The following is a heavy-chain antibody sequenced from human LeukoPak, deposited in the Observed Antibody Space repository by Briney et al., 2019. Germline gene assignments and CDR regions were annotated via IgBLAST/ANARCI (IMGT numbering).Heavy chain of an antibody. CDR3: ARLGVYGGRPFDP. Sequence: SETLSLTCTVSGGSISSYYWSWIRQPPGKGLEWIGYIYYSGSTNYNPSLKSRVTISVDTSKNQFSLKLSSVTAADTAEYYCARLGVYGGRPFDPWGQGTLVTVSS. CDR2: IYYSGST. D-gene: IGHD4-23*01. V-gene: IGHV4-59*01. J-gene: IGHJ5*02. CDR1: GGSISSYY.